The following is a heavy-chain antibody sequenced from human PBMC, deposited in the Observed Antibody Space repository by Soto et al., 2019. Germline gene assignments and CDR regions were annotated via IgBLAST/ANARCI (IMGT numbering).Heavy chain of an antibody. V-gene: IGHV4-59*01. J-gene: IGHJ4*02. CDR1: GGSISSYY. D-gene: IGHD3-22*01. Sequence: SETLSLTCAVSGGSISSYYWSWIRQSPGKGLEWIGYIFYSGSTNYNPSLKSRVTISVDTSKNQFSLKLSSVTAADTAVYYCARDGYYYDSSGYQRVYYFDYWGQGTLVTVSS. CDR2: IFYSGST. CDR3: ARDGYYYDSSGYQRVYYFDY.